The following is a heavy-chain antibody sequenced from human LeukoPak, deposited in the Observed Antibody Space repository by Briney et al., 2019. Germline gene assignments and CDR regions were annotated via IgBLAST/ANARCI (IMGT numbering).Heavy chain of an antibody. Sequence: HTGGSLRLSCVASGLAFRNHWMSWVRQAPGKGLEWVSAISGSGGSTYYADSVKGRFTISRDNSKNTLYLQMNSLRAEDTAVYYCAKVVYDSSGYYYYYYYYGMDVWGRGTTVTVSS. CDR1: GLAFRNHW. CDR3: AKVVYDSSGYYYYYYYYGMDV. CDR2: ISGSGGST. D-gene: IGHD3-22*01. V-gene: IGHV3-23*01. J-gene: IGHJ6*02.